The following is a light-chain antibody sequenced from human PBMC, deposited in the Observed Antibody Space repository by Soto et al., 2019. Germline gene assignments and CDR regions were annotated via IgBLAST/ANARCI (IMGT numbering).Light chain of an antibody. V-gene: IGLV2-8*01. J-gene: IGLJ1*01. Sequence: QSVLTQPPSASGSPGQSVTISCTGTSSDVGGYNYVSWYQQNPGKAPKLMIYEVSKRPSGVPDPFSGSKSDNTASLTVSGLQAEDEADYYCSSYAGSNNYVFGTGTKVTVL. CDR3: SSYAGSNNYV. CDR1: SSDVGGYNY. CDR2: EVS.